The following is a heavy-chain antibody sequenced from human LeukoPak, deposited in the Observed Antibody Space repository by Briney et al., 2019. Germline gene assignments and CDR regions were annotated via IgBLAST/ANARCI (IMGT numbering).Heavy chain of an antibody. Sequence: GGSVRLSCAASGFTFSSYSMNWVRQAPGKGLEWVSSISSSSSYIYYADSVKGRFTISRDNAKNSLYLQMNSLRAEDTAVYYCARESLSGDHLDYWGQGTLVTVSS. CDR1: GFTFSSYS. V-gene: IGHV3-21*01. CDR3: ARESLSGDHLDY. D-gene: IGHD7-27*01. CDR2: ISSSSSYI. J-gene: IGHJ4*02.